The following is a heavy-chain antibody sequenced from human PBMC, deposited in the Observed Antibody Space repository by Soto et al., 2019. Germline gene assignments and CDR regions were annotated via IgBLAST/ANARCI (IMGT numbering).Heavy chain of an antibody. D-gene: IGHD3-9*01. CDR2: MGTHRGQT. Sequence: QFQLVQSGAEVKKPGASVRVSCKASGYNFTRFGITWVRQAPGQGLEWMGWMGTHRGQTRSAPKFQGTLTMTTDASTTTAYIDLRSLRSDDTALYYCGREGQRLAQEDYYQFNGMDVWGQGTTVIVSS. CDR3: GREGQRLAQEDYYQFNGMDV. V-gene: IGHV1-18*01. J-gene: IGHJ6*02. CDR1: GYNFTRFG.